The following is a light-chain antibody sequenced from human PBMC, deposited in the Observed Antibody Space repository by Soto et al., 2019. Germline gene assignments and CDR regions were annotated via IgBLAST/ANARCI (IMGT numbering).Light chain of an antibody. CDR1: QSVSSSY. CDR2: GAS. V-gene: IGKV3-20*01. J-gene: IGKJ1*01. CDR3: QQYGSSPQT. Sequence: EIVLTQYPGPLSLSPGERATLSCRASQSVSSSYFAWYQQKPGQAPRLLLYGASSRATGIPDRFSGSGSGTDFMLTISRLEPEDDAVYYCQQYGSSPQTLGQGTKVEIK.